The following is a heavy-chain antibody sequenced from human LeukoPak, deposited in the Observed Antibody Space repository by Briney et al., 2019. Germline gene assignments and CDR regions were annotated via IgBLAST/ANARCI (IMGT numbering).Heavy chain of an antibody. D-gene: IGHD2-2*02. CDR2: ISAYNGNT. V-gene: IGHV1-18*01. J-gene: IGHJ4*02. CDR3: ARSYCSSTSCYISDY. CDR1: GYTFTSYG. Sequence: ASVKVSCKASGYTFTSYGISWVRQAPGQGLEWMGWISAYNGNTSYAQKLQGRVTMTTDTSTSTAYMELRSLRSDDTAVYYCARSYCSSTSCYISDYWGQGTLVTVSS.